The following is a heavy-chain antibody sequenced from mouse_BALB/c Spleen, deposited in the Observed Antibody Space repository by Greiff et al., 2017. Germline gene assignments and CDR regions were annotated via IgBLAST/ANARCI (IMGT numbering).Heavy chain of an antibody. D-gene: IGHD1-1*01. V-gene: IGHV5-6-5*01. CDR2: ISSGGST. Sequence: EVKLVESGGGLVKPGGSLKLSCAASGFTFSSYAMSWVRQTPEKRLEWVAYISSGGSTYYPDSVKGRFTISRDNAKNTLYLQMSSLKSEDTAMYYCTRDLGGSWFAYWGQGTLVTVSA. CDR1: GFTFSSYA. J-gene: IGHJ3*01. CDR3: TRDLGGSWFAY.